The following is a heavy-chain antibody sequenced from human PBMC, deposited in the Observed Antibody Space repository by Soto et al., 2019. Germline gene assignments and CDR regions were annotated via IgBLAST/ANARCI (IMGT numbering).Heavy chain of an antibody. V-gene: IGHV1-69*04. CDR3: ATSYGSGYRDFYY. J-gene: IGHJ4*02. CDR1: GDTFSFYS. D-gene: IGHD3-10*01. CDR2: VNPILSMS. Sequence: QVQLVQSGAEVKRPGSSVKVSCKASGDTFSFYSINWVRQAPGLGLEWMGRVNPILSMSNYAQRFQGRVTMTADKATSTAYMELSGLRSEDTAMYYCATSYGSGYRDFYYWGQGALVTVSS.